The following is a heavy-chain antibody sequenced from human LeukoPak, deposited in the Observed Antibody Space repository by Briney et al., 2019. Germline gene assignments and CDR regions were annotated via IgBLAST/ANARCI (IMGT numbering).Heavy chain of an antibody. CDR2: LYSGGAT. J-gene: IGHJ4*02. Sequence: PGGSLRLSCVASGVSVSGIHMSWVRQAPGKDLEWVSGLYSGGATYYADSVKGRFTISRDTSKNTLYLQMSSLRAEDTAVYYCAKDMGSRDDYSTLLAYGGQGTLATAPS. D-gene: IGHD4-11*01. V-gene: IGHV3-66*02. CDR1: GVSVSGIH. CDR3: AKDMGSRDDYSTLLAY.